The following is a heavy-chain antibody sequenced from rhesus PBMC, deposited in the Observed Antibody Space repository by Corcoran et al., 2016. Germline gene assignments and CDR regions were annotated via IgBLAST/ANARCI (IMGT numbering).Heavy chain of an antibody. V-gene: IGHV4S10*01. J-gene: IGHJ4*01. CDR3: ARALYYYSGTYYYYFDY. CDR1: GGSISDSYR. D-gene: IGHD3-16*01. CDR2: IYGTSKST. Sequence: QVQLQESGPGVVKPSETLSLTCAVSGGSISDSYRWSWIRQPPGKGLEWIGYIYGTSKSTNYNPSLQRPVTISKDASKNQFSLKLASVTAADTAVYYCARALYYYSGTYYYYFDYWGQGVLVTVSS.